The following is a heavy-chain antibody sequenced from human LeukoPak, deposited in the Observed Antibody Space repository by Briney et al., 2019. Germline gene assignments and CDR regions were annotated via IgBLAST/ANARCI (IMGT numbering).Heavy chain of an antibody. Sequence: SVKVSCTASGGTFSSYAISWVRQAPGQGLEWMGRIIPILGIANYAQKFQGRVTITADKSTSTAYMELSSLRSEDTAVYYCARTLYSSGWYGLDYWGQGTLVTVSS. J-gene: IGHJ4*02. D-gene: IGHD6-19*01. CDR2: IIPILGIA. V-gene: IGHV1-69*04. CDR3: ARTLYSSGWYGLDY. CDR1: GGTFSSYA.